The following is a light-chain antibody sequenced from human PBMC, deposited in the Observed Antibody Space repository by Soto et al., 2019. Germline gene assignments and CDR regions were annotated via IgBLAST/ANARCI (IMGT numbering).Light chain of an antibody. J-gene: IGKJ1*01. Sequence: EIVLTQSPGTLSLSPGERATLSCRASQSVSSSFLAWYQQKPGQAPRLLIYGASSRATGIPDRFSGSGSGTDFTLTISRLEPEDFAVYYCHQYASSPVTFGQGTKVEIK. CDR1: QSVSSSF. CDR2: GAS. V-gene: IGKV3-20*01. CDR3: HQYASSPVT.